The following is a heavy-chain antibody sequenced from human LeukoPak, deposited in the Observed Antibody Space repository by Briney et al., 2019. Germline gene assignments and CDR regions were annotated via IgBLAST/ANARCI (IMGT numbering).Heavy chain of an antibody. Sequence: GGSLRLSCAASGFTFSSYAMSWVRQAPGKGLEWVANIKQDGSEKYYVDSMKGRFTISRDNAKHSLYLQMNSLRAEDTAVYYCARGGDFDWLLPFDYWGQGTLVTVSS. CDR3: ARGGDFDWLLPFDY. D-gene: IGHD3-9*01. J-gene: IGHJ4*02. CDR2: IKQDGSEK. V-gene: IGHV3-7*01. CDR1: GFTFSSYA.